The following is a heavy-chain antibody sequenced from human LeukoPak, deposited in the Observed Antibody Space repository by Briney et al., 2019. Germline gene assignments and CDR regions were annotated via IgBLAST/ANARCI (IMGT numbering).Heavy chain of an antibody. Sequence: PGGSLRLSCAASGFTFSSYGMHWVRQAPGKGLEWVAFIQYDGSNKYYADSVKGRFTISRDNSKNTLYLQMNSLRAEDTAVYYCAKDKVWFGPGWSYFDYWGQGTLVTVSS. V-gene: IGHV3-30*02. J-gene: IGHJ4*02. D-gene: IGHD3-10*01. CDR3: AKDKVWFGPGWSYFDY. CDR1: GFTFSSYG. CDR2: IQYDGSNK.